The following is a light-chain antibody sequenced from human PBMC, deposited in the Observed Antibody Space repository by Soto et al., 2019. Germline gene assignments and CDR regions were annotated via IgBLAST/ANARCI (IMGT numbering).Light chain of an antibody. V-gene: IGKV3-15*01. J-gene: IGKJ1*01. CDR2: GAS. CDR1: ESVRTS. Sequence: DILLTQSPATLSVSPGERATLSCRASESVRTSLAWYQQKPGRPPSLLIYGASNRASGVPDRFGGSGSGTEFTLTSNSLESGDFAIYYCQQYSDWPRTFDQGTKVDIK. CDR3: QQYSDWPRT.